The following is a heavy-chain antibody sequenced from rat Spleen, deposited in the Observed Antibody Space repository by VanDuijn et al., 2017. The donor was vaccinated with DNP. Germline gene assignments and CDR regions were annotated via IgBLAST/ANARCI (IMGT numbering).Heavy chain of an antibody. CDR2: ITSSGGST. J-gene: IGHJ4*01. V-gene: IGHV5-31*01. CDR3: ARHDTTVAHFYAMDA. Sequence: EVQLVESGGDLVQPGRSLKLSCVASGFTFNNYWMTWIRQVPGKGLEWVASITSSGGSTYYPDSVKGRFTISRDNAKSTLYLQMNSLKSEDTATYYCARHDTTVAHFYAMDAWGQGTSVTVSS. D-gene: IGHD1-1*01. CDR1: GFTFNNYW.